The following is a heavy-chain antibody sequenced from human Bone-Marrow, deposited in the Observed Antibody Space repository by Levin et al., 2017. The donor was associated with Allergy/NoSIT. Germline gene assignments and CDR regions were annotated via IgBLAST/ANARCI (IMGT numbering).Heavy chain of an antibody. CDR3: AREVPLDWSRLPDI. J-gene: IGHJ4*02. D-gene: IGHD3/OR15-3a*01. CDR2: IYYRGST. Sequence: SETLSLTCSVSGGSISGYYWSWIRQPPGKGLEWIGFIYYRGSTYYNPSLKSRVSMSVDTSRNQFSLNLSSVTTTDTAVYFCAREVPLDWSRLPDIWGQGTLVTVSS. CDR1: GGSISGYY. V-gene: IGHV4-59*01.